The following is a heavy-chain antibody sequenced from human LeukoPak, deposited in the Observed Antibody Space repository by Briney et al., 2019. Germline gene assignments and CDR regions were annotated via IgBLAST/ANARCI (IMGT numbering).Heavy chain of an antibody. CDR2: IYYSGST. CDR3: ARGAGGDMYSGSHRPIDY. J-gene: IGHJ4*02. CDR1: GGSISSYY. Sequence: SETLSLTCTVSGGSISSYYWSWLRQPPGKGLEWIGYIYYSGSTNYNPSLKSRVTISVDTSKNQFSLKLSSVPAADTAVYYCARGAGGDMYSGSHRPIDYWGQGTLVTVSS. V-gene: IGHV4-59*01. D-gene: IGHD1-26*01.